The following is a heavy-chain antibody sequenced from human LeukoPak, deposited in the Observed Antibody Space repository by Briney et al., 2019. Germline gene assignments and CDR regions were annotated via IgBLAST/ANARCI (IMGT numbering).Heavy chain of an antibody. J-gene: IGHJ5*02. CDR1: GGSLSGNPYF. CDR3: AGPSPGFDP. CDR2: IYHTGTT. Sequence: SETLSLTCTVSGGSLSGNPYFWGWIRQPPGKGLEWIGSIYHTGTTSYNSSFKSRVAISLDTSKNQFSLKLNSVTAADTAVYYCAGPSPGFDPWGQGILVTVSS. V-gene: IGHV4-39*07. D-gene: IGHD1-1*01.